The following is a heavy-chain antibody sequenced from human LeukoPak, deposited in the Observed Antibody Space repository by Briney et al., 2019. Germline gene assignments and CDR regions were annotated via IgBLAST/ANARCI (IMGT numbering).Heavy chain of an antibody. Sequence: PGGSLRLSCAASGFTFSSYGMHWVRQAPGKGLEWVAFIRYDGSNKYYADSVKGRFTISRDNSKNTLYLQMNSLRAEDTAVYYCAKDWARPYSGSYYYYYMDVWGKGTTVTISS. V-gene: IGHV3-30*02. D-gene: IGHD3-10*01. CDR3: AKDWARPYSGSYYYYYMDV. CDR2: IRYDGSNK. J-gene: IGHJ6*03. CDR1: GFTFSSYG.